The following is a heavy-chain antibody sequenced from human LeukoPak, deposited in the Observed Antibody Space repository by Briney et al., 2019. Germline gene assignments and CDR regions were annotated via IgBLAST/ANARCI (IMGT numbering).Heavy chain of an antibody. J-gene: IGHJ5*02. CDR3: AHSLYNWNYIFWFDP. D-gene: IGHD1-7*01. CDR2: IYWNDDK. V-gene: IGHV2-5*01. Sequence: SGPTLVKPTQTLTLTCTFSGFSLSTSGVGVGWIRQPPGKALEWLALIYWNDDKRYSPSLKSRLTITKDTSKNQVVLTMTNMDPVDTATYHCAHSLYNWNYIFWFDPWGQGTLVTVSS. CDR1: GFSLSTSGVG.